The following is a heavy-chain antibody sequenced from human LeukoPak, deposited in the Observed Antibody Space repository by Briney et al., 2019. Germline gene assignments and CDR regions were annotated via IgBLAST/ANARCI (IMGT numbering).Heavy chain of an antibody. Sequence: PGGSLRLSCAASGFTVRSNYMSWVRQAPGKGLEGVSVIYSGGSTYYADSVKGRFTISRDNAKNTLYLQMNSLRAEDTAVYYCARPGYSSGWYYYFDYWGQEPWSPSPQ. CDR2: IYSGGST. CDR3: ARPGYSSGWYYYFDY. D-gene: IGHD6-19*01. J-gene: IGHJ4*01. V-gene: IGHV3-53*01. CDR1: GFTVRSNY.